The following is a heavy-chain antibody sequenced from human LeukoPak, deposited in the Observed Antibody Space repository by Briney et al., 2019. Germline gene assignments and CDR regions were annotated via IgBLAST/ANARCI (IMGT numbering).Heavy chain of an antibody. CDR1: GFTFSSYA. V-gene: IGHV3-30*04. Sequence: GGSLRLSCAASGFTFSSYAMHWVRQAPGKGLEWVAVISYDGSNKYYADSVKGRFTVSRDNAKNSLYLQMNSLRAEDTAVYFCASQYTGSRIFDDWGQGTLVTVSS. CDR3: ASQYTGSRIFDD. D-gene: IGHD6-13*01. J-gene: IGHJ4*02. CDR2: ISYDGSNK.